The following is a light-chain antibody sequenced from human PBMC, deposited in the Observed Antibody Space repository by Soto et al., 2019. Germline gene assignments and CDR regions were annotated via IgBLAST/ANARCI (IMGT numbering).Light chain of an antibody. CDR2: EVN. CDR1: SSDIGGYNY. CDR3: CSYGGSNNMI. V-gene: IGLV2-8*01. Sequence: QSVLTQPPSASGSPGQSVSISCTGTSSDIGGYNYVSWYQQHPGKAPKLIIYEVNKRPSGVPDRVSGSKSGNTASLTVSGLPAEDEADYYCCSYGGSNNMIFGGGTKLTVL. J-gene: IGLJ2*01.